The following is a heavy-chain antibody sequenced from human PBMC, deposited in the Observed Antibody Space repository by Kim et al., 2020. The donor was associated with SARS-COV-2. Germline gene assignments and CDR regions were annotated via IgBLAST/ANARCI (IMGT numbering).Heavy chain of an antibody. CDR1: GFTFDDYA. V-gene: IGHV3-7*01. CDR2: IKRDGGEK. CDR3: ARAVDDDVVDYG. D-gene: IGHD2-2*01. J-gene: IGHJ6*01. Sequence: GGSLRLSCAASGFTFDDYAMSWVRQAPGKGLEWVSDIKRDGGEKDYVDSVKGRFTISRDNAKNSLYLQMNSLRAEDTAVYYCARAVDDDVVDYG.